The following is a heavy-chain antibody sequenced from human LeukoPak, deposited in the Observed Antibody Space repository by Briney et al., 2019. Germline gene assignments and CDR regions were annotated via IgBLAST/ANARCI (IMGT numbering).Heavy chain of an antibody. CDR1: GFTFTRYA. Sequence: PGGSLRLSCSASGFTFTRYAMTWVRQAPGKGLEWVPAISGSGGSTYYADSVKGRFTISRDNSKNTLYLQMNSLRAEDTAVYYCAKFYYVSSDYYYSYFDYWGQGTLVTVSS. J-gene: IGHJ4*02. CDR2: ISGSGGST. D-gene: IGHD3-22*01. V-gene: IGHV3-23*01. CDR3: AKFYYVSSDYYYSYFDY.